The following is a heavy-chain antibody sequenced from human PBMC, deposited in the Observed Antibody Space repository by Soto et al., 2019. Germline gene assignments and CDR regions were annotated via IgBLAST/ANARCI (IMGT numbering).Heavy chain of an antibody. CDR2: ISGYNGNT. CDR1: GYIFINYG. J-gene: IGHJ5*02. CDR3: ARDEVPAANWLDH. Sequence: GASVKVSCKASGYIFINYGITCVRQAPGQGLEWMGWISGYNGNTKYADKLQGRVTMTTDTSTTTAYMELRSLRSDDTAVYYCARDEVPAANWLDHWGQGTLVTVSS. V-gene: IGHV1-18*01. D-gene: IGHD2-2*01.